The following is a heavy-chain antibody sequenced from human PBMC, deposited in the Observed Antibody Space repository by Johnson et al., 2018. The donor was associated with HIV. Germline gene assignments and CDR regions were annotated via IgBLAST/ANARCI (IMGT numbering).Heavy chain of an antibody. CDR2: ISGSGGST. Sequence: VQLVESGGGVVQPGGSLRLSCAASGFTFSSYAMSWVRQAPGKGLEWVSAISGSGGSTYYADSVKGRFTISRDNSKNTLYLQMNSLRAEDTAVYYCATEYGSGSYYTYAFDIWGQGTMVTVSS. CDR1: GFTFSSYA. CDR3: ATEYGSGSYYTYAFDI. V-gene: IGHV3-23*04. D-gene: IGHD3-10*01. J-gene: IGHJ3*02.